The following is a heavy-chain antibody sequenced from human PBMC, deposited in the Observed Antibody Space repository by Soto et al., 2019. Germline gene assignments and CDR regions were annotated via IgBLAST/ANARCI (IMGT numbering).Heavy chain of an antibody. V-gene: IGHV3-30*18. D-gene: IGHD2-2*01. CDR1: GFTFSNYG. CDR2: ISYDGSNK. J-gene: IGHJ4*02. Sequence: GGSLRLSCAASGFTFSNYGMHWVRQAPGKGLEWVALISYDGSNKYSADSVRGRFTISRDNSRNTLFLHMNSLRAEDTAVYYCAKDIIRDCGATSCFREGVFDSWGLGTPVTVSS. CDR3: AKDIIRDCGATSCFREGVFDS.